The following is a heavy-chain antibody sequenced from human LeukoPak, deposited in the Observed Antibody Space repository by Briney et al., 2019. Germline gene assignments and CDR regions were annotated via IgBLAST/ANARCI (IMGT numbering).Heavy chain of an antibody. V-gene: IGHV1-18*01. J-gene: IGHJ4*02. Sequence: ASVKVSCKASGYTFTSYGISWVRQAPGQGLEWMGWISAYNGNTNYAQKLQGRVTMTTDTSTSTAYMELRSLGSDDTAVYYCARDRIQLGLSKLDNWGQGTLVTVSS. CDR3: ARDRIQLGLSKLDN. CDR2: ISAYNGNT. D-gene: IGHD5-18*01. CDR1: GYTFTSYG.